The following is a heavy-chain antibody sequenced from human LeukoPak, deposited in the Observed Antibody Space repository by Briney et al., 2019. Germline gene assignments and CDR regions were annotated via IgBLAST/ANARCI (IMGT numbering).Heavy chain of an antibody. D-gene: IGHD3-10*01. CDR2: IRYDGSNK. CDR3: ATPRYGSGPQFFDY. CDR1: GFTFSRYW. V-gene: IGHV3-30*02. J-gene: IGHJ4*02. Sequence: GGSLRLSCAASGFTFSRYWMSWVRQAPGKGLEWVAFIRYDGSNKYYADSVKGRFTISRDNSKNTLYLQMNSLRAEDTAVYYCATPRYGSGPQFFDYWGQGTLVTVSS.